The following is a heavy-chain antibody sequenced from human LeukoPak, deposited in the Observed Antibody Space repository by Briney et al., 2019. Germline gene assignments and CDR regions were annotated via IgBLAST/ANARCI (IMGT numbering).Heavy chain of an antibody. Sequence: PSETLSLTCTVSSDSIFTSNWWSWVRQPPGKGLEWIGQIFHSGSTSYSPSLKSRVTISMDKSKNQISLRLTSVTAADTAVYYCARQTGSGLFILPGGQGTLATVSS. V-gene: IGHV4-4*02. CDR2: IFHSGST. CDR1: SDSIFTSNW. J-gene: IGHJ4*02. CDR3: ARQTGSGLFILP. D-gene: IGHD3/OR15-3a*01.